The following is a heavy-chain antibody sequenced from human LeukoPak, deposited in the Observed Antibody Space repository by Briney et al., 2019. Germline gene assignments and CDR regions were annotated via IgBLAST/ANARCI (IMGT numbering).Heavy chain of an antibody. CDR1: GGSINGNNYY. Sequence: SETLSLTCTVSGGSINGNNYYWGWIRQPPGRGLEWIGSIYYSGSTSYNPSLKSRVTISVDTSKNQFSLKLSSVTAADTAVYYCARHSNAFDIWGQGTMVTVSS. CDR3: ARHSNAFDI. V-gene: IGHV4-39*01. CDR2: IYYSGST. J-gene: IGHJ3*02.